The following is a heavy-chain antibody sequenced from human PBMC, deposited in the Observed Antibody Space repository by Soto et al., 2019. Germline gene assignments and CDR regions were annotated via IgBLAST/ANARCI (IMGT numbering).Heavy chain of an antibody. Sequence: PGGSLRLSCAASGFTFSSYSMNWVRQAPGKGLEWVSSISSSSSYIYYADSVKGRFTISRDNAKNSLYLQMNSLRAEDTAVYYCARDPGGVVVAANCFDPWGQGTLVTVSS. D-gene: IGHD2-15*01. CDR3: ARDPGGVVVAANCFDP. CDR2: ISSSSSYI. J-gene: IGHJ5*02. V-gene: IGHV3-21*01. CDR1: GFTFSSYS.